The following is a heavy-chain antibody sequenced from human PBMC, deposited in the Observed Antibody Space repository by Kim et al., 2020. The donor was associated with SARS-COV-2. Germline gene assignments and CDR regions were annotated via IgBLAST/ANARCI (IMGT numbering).Heavy chain of an antibody. J-gene: IGHJ4*02. D-gene: IGHD1-26*01. Sequence: PSLQSGVTISVDTSKNQFSLKRSSVTAADTAVYYCARGPYSGSYPSEYDYWGQGTLVTVSS. CDR3: ARGPYSGSYPSEYDY. V-gene: IGHV4-34*01.